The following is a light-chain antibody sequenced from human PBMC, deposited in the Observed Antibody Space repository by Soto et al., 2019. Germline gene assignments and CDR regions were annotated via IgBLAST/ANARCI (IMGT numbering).Light chain of an antibody. J-gene: IGKJ5*01. V-gene: IGKV1-8*01. Sequence: IRMTQSPSSLSASTGDRVTITCRASQGISSYLAWYQQKPGKAPKLLIYAASTLQSGVPSRFSGSGYGTDLTLTISCLKSEDFATYYCQQYYSYPLIFGQGTRREIK. CDR1: QGISSY. CDR2: AAS. CDR3: QQYYSYPLI.